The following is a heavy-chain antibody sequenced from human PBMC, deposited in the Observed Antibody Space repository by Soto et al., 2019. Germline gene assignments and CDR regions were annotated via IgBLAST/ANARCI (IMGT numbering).Heavy chain of an antibody. D-gene: IGHD5-12*01. CDR1: RFTFSNYG. CDR3: VQGGYHDFDY. J-gene: IGHJ4*02. V-gene: IGHV3-30*03. Sequence: QVQLVESGGGVVQPGRSLRLSCAASRFTFSNYGMHWVRQTPGKGLEWVAVISYDGSNKYYADSVKGRFTISRDNSKNPLYLQMNGRRAEDTAVYYCVQGGYHDFDYWGQGTLVTVSS. CDR2: ISYDGSNK.